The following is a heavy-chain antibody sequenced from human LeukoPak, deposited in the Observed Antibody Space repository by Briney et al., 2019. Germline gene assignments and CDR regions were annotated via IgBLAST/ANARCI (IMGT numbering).Heavy chain of an antibody. D-gene: IGHD5-18*01. V-gene: IGHV5-51*03. Sequence: PGESLKISCKGSGYSFTNYWIGWVRQMPGKGLEWMGIIYPGDSDTRYSPSFQGQVTISADKSINTAYLQWSSLMASDTAMYYCARKTGSYGLNYFDYWGQGTLVTVSS. CDR2: IYPGDSDT. CDR3: ARKTGSYGLNYFDY. J-gene: IGHJ4*02. CDR1: GYSFTNYW.